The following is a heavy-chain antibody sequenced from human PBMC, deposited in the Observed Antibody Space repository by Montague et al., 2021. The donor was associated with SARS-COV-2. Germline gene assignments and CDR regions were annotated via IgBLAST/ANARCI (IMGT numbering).Heavy chain of an antibody. CDR1: GGSISSSNW. Sequence: SETLSLTCAVSGGSISSSNWWSWVRQPPGKGLEWIGEIYHSGSTNYNPSLESRVTISVDKSKNQFSLKLSSVTAADTAVYYCARAISHWFRGAFDIWGQGTMVTVSS. CDR3: ARAISHWFRGAFDI. V-gene: IGHV4-4*02. D-gene: IGHD3-10*01. J-gene: IGHJ3*02. CDR2: IYHSGST.